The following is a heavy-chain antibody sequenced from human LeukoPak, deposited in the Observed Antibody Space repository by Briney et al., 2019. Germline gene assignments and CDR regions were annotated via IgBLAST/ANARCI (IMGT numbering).Heavy chain of an antibody. V-gene: IGHV3-30*03. CDR3: ARADGDYGGGFDY. J-gene: IGHJ4*02. D-gene: IGHD4-17*01. CDR1: GFTVSNYV. Sequence: PGRSLRLSCAASGFTVSNYVMHWARQAPGKGLEWVAVISYDGSSKYYADSVKGRFTISRGNSKNTLYLQMNSLRAEDTAVYYCARADGDYGGGFDYWGQGTLVTVSS. CDR2: ISYDGSSK.